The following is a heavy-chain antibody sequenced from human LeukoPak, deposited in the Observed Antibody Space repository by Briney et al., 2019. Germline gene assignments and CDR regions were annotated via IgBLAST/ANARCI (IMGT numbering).Heavy chain of an antibody. Sequence: GGSLRLSCAASGFPFSSYSMTWVRQAPGKGLEWVSSISGGGAGTYYADSVRGRFTISRDNSKNTLYLQMNSLRAEDTALYYCAKDFVRYNIQFDYWGQGALVTVSS. CDR1: GFPFSSYS. V-gene: IGHV3-23*01. CDR3: AKDFVRYNIQFDY. CDR2: ISGGGAGT. D-gene: IGHD3-9*01. J-gene: IGHJ4*02.